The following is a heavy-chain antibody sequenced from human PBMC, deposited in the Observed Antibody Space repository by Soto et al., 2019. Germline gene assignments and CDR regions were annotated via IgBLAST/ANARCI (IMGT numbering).Heavy chain of an antibody. CDR3: AKGPRIRLFGVVTQHLDN. Sequence: GGSLRLSCAASGFTFSSHVMSWVRQAPGKGLEWVSGINVSGGGTNYADSVKGRLTIARDNSRNTLYLQMTSLRAEDTAIYYCAKGPRIRLFGVVTQHLDNWGQGTLVTVSS. D-gene: IGHD3-3*01. CDR1: GFTFSSHV. CDR2: INVSGGGT. J-gene: IGHJ4*02. V-gene: IGHV3-23*01.